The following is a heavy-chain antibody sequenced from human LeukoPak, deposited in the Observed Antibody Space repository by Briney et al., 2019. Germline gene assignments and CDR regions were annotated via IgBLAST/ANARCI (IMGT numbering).Heavy chain of an antibody. V-gene: IGHV4-31*03. J-gene: IGHJ5*02. CDR3: ARARLGYNYGLNWFDP. Sequence: SETLSLTCTVSGASISSGSHYWSWIRQHPGKGLEWVGYIYYTGSTYYNPSLKSRLTISVDTSKNHFSLKVSSVTAADTAVYYCARARLGYNYGLNWFDPWGQGTLVTVSS. D-gene: IGHD5-18*01. CDR1: GASISSGSHY. CDR2: IYYTGST.